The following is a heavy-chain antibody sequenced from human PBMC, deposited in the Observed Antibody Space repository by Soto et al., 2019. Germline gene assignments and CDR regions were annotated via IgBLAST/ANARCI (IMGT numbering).Heavy chain of an antibody. V-gene: IGHV3-23*01. Sequence: GGSLRLSCAASGFTFSSYAMSWVRQAPGKGLEWVSAISGSGGSTYYADSVKGRFTISRDNSKNTLYLQMNSLRAEDTAVYYCAKGLWFGENYYYYYMDVWGKGTTVTVSS. D-gene: IGHD3-10*01. CDR2: ISGSGGST. CDR3: AKGLWFGENYYYYYMDV. J-gene: IGHJ6*03. CDR1: GFTFSSYA.